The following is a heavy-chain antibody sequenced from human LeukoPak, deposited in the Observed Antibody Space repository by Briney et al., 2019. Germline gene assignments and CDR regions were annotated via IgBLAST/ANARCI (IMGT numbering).Heavy chain of an antibody. CDR1: GFTFSGST. Sequence: GGSLKLSCAASGFTFSGSTVHWVRQASGRGLEWVGHIRPKANNYATAYAASVKGRFAISRDDSKNTAYLQLNSLKTEDTAVYYCSIHEALPGDYWGQGTLVTVSS. J-gene: IGHJ4*02. CDR3: SIHEALPGDY. CDR2: IRPKANNYAT. D-gene: IGHD2-21*02. V-gene: IGHV3-73*01.